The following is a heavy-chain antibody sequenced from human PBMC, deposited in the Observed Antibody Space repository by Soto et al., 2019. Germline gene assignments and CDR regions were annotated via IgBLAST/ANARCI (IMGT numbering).Heavy chain of an antibody. D-gene: IGHD5-18*01. CDR1: GFTFSSYA. CDR2: ISGGGGST. Sequence: EVQLLESGGGLVQPGGSLRLSCAASGFTFSSYAMNWVRQAPGKGLEWVSVISGGGGSTYYADSVKGRFTISRDNSKNTLYLQMNTLRAEDTAVYYCAKTAHRLYFDYWGQGTLVTVSS. CDR3: AKTAHRLYFDY. J-gene: IGHJ4*02. V-gene: IGHV3-23*01.